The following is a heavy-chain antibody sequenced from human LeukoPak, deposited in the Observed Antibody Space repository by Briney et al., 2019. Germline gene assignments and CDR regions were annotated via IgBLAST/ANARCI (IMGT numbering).Heavy chain of an antibody. CDR2: ISVSGDST. CDR1: GFTFSSYA. V-gene: IGHV3-23*01. CDR3: AKSLFYDSSGQAFDY. Sequence: GGSLRLSCAASGFTFSSYAMTWVRQAPGKGLEWVSGISVSGDSTFYADSVKGRFTISRDNSKNTLYPQMNSLRAEDTAVYYCAKSLFYDSSGQAFDYWGQGTLVTVSS. D-gene: IGHD3-22*01. J-gene: IGHJ4*02.